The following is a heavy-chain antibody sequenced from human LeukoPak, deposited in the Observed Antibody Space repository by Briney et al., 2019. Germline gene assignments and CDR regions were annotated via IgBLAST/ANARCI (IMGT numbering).Heavy chain of an antibody. Sequence: GGSLRLSCAASGFTFGDYGMHWVRQTPAKGLEWLAVMSYDGTNTYYEDSVKGRFSISRDNSKNTVYLLLNDLRTEDSTIYYCCSATSMTTVTTDYWGQGTLVSVSS. CDR1: GFTFGDYG. CDR2: MSYDGTNT. CDR3: CSATSMTTVTTDY. D-gene: IGHD4-11*01. V-gene: IGHV3-30*03. J-gene: IGHJ4*02.